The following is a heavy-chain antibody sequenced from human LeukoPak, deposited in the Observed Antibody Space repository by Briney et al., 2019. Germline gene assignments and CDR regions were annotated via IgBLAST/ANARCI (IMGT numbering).Heavy chain of an antibody. V-gene: IGHV4-4*02. D-gene: IGHD4-23*01. Sequence: SETLSLTCAVSGGSISSSSTNCWTWVRQPPGKGLEWIGEIYHSGATNYNPSLKSRVTTLLDKSKNQFSLKLNSVTAADTAVYYCARNGGNSDYDYWGQGTLVTVSA. CDR3: ARNGGNSDYDY. J-gene: IGHJ4*02. CDR2: IYHSGAT. CDR1: GGSISSSSTNC.